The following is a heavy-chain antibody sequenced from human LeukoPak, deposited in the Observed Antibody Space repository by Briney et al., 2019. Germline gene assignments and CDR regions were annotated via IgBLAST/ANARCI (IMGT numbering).Heavy chain of an antibody. Sequence: ASVKVSCKASGYTFTSYAMNWVRQAPGQGLEWMGWMNPNSGNTGYAQKFQGRVTITRNTSISTAYMELSSLRSEDTAVYYCARWDHSSSSVDYWGQGTLVTVSS. V-gene: IGHV1-8*03. J-gene: IGHJ4*02. CDR3: ARWDHSSSSVDY. D-gene: IGHD6-6*01. CDR1: GYTFTSYA. CDR2: MNPNSGNT.